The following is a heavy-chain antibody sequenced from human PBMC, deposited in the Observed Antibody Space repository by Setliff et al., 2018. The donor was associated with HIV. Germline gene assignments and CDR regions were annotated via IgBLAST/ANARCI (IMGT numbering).Heavy chain of an antibody. CDR3: VKRRGGSCYSAMAV. J-gene: IGHJ6*02. Sequence: GGSLRLSCAASGFAFTTYATSWVRQAPGKGLEWVSGICTSGDNTYYADSVKGRFTISRDFSKSTLFLQMNSLRAEDSAIYYCVKRRGGSCYSAMAVWGQGTTVTVSS. D-gene: IGHD2-15*01. V-gene: IGHV3-23*01. CDR1: GFAFTTYA. CDR2: ICTSGDNT.